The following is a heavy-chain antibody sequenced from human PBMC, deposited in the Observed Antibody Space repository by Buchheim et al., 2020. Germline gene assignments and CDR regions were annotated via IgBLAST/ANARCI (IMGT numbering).Heavy chain of an antibody. J-gene: IGHJ5*02. CDR1: GFTFSNSA. CDR2: ISSSGGTT. Sequence: EAQLLESGGGLVQPGGSLRLSCAVSGFTFSNSAMTWVRQAPGKGLEWVSAISSSGGTTYYADSVMGRFTIYRANSKNTLYLHMNSLGVEDTATYYCAKQYLDVPWGQGTL. V-gene: IGHV3-23*01. D-gene: IGHD1-20*01. CDR3: AKQYLDVP.